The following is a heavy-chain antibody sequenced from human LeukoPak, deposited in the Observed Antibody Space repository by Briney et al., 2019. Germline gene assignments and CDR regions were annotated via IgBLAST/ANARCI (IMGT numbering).Heavy chain of an antibody. CDR2: IKQDGSKK. Sequence: GGSLRLSCVASGFPFSSYWMTWVRQAPGKGLEWVANIKQDGSKKSYVDSVKGRFSVSRDNAKNSLYLQMNSLRVEDTAVYYCARGGNSRHNCWGQGTLVTVSS. CDR1: GFPFSSYW. J-gene: IGHJ4*02. CDR3: ARGGNSRHNC. D-gene: IGHD5-12*01. V-gene: IGHV3-7*01.